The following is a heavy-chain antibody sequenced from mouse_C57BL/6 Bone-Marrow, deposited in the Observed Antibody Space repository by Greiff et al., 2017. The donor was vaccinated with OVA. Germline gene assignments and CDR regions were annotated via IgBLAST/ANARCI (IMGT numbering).Heavy chain of an antibody. V-gene: IGHV3-6*01. CDR3: ARERFTTVVAYYFDY. D-gene: IGHD1-1*01. J-gene: IGHJ2*01. CDR1: GYSITSGYY. Sequence: EVQLQESGPGLVKPSQSLSLTCSVTGYSITSGYYWNWLRQFPGNKLEWMGYISYDGSNNYNPSLKNRISITRDTSKNQFFLKLNSVTTEDTATYYCARERFTTVVAYYFDYWGQGTTLTVSS. CDR2: ISYDGSN.